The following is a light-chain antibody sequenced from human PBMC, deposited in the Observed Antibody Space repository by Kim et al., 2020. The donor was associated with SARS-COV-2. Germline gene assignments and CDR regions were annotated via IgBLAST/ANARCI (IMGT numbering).Light chain of an antibody. J-gene: IGLJ2*01. CDR2: YHG. CDR3: QVWDSSSDHRV. CDR1: NIGSKT. Sequence: SYELTQPPSVSVAPGKTARITCGGDNIGSKTVHWYQQKAGQAPVLAIYYHGDRPSGIPERFSGSNSGNMATLTIIRVEAGDEADYYCQVWDSSSDHRVFG. V-gene: IGLV3-21*04.